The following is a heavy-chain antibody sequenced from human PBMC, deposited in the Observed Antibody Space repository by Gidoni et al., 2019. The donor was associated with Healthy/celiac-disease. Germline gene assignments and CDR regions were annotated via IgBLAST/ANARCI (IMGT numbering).Heavy chain of an antibody. J-gene: IGHJ5*02. D-gene: IGHD3-10*01. CDR2: FDPEDGET. Sequence: EWMGGFDPEDGETIYAQKFQGRVTMTEDTSTDTAYMELSSLRSEDTAVYYCATVSPVRGDWFDPWGQGTLVTVSS. V-gene: IGHV1-24*01. CDR3: ATVSPVRGDWFDP.